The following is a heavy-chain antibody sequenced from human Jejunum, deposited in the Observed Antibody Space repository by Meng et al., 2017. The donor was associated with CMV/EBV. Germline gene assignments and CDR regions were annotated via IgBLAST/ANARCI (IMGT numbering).Heavy chain of an antibody. CDR3: ATYKSGRIYFDY. CDR2: IYASGSA. D-gene: IGHD3-10*01. J-gene: IGHJ4*02. Sequence: VKLSSPWRPACMVPGSLLSTSYWSWSRQPAGKGLEWIGRIYASGSAHYNPSLKSRVTMSVDTSKNQLSLNLKSVTAADTAVYYCATYKSGRIYFDYWGQGTLVTVSS. CDR1: GSLLSTSY. V-gene: IGHV4-4*07.